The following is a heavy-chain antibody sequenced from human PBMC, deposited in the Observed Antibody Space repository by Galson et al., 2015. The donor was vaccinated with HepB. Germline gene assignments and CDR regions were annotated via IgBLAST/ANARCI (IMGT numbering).Heavy chain of an antibody. Sequence: SLRLSCATSASIFKTRGTSWVRQAPGKGLEWVSHISDSGDATYYADSVKGRFTISRDNSKNTLYLQMNSLRAEDMAVYYCAKRGGITIFGFDSWGQGTLVTVSS. J-gene: IGHJ4*02. CDR2: ISDSGDAT. D-gene: IGHD3-3*01. CDR3: AKRGGITIFGFDS. V-gene: IGHV3-23*01. CDR1: ASIFKTRG.